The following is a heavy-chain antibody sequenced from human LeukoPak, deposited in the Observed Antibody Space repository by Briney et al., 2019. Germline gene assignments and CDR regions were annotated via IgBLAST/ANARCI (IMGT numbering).Heavy chain of an antibody. Sequence: ASVKVSCKASGYTFTGYYMHWVRQAPGQGLEWMGWINPNSGGTNYAQKFQGRVTMTRDTSISTAYMELSRLRSDDTAVYYCAQWGGRGGSGSYYDYFDYWGQGTLVTVSS. CDR1: GYTFTGYY. CDR3: AQWGGRGGSGSYYDYFDY. J-gene: IGHJ4*02. D-gene: IGHD1-26*01. V-gene: IGHV1-2*02. CDR2: INPNSGGT.